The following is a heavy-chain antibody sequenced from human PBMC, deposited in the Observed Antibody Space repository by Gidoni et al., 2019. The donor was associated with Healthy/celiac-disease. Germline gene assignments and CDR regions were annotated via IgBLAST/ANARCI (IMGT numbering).Heavy chain of an antibody. Sequence: QVQLVESGGGVVQPGGSLRLSCAASGFTFSSYGMHWVRQAPGKGLEWVAFIRYDGSNKYYADSVKGRFTISRDNSKNTLYLQMNSLRAEDTAVYYCAKAPYGSYYAFHYYYMDVWGKGTTVTVSS. CDR2: IRYDGSNK. CDR3: AKAPYGSYYAFHYYYMDV. CDR1: GFTFSSYG. D-gene: IGHD1-26*01. V-gene: IGHV3-30*02. J-gene: IGHJ6*03.